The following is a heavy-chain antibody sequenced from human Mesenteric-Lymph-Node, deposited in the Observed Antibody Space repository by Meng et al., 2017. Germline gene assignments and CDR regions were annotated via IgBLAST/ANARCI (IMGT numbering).Heavy chain of an antibody. Sequence: ASVNVSCKASGYTFTSYAMHWVRQAPGQRLEWRGWINAGNGNTKYSQKFQGRVTITRDTSASTAYMELSSLRSEDTAVYYCAREIRVSQAFDIWGQGTMVTVSS. CDR1: GYTFTSYA. D-gene: IGHD4-17*01. J-gene: IGHJ3*02. CDR2: INAGNGNT. CDR3: AREIRVSQAFDI. V-gene: IGHV1-3*01.